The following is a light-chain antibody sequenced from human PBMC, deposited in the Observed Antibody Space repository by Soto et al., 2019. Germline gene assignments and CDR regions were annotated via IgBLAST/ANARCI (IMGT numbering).Light chain of an antibody. CDR3: QQYGSSPGT. V-gene: IGKV3-20*01. CDR1: QIVSSSY. Sequence: EIVLTQSPCTLSLSPGERATVSCRSSQIVSSSYLAWYQQKPGQAPRLLIYGASSRATGIPDRFSGSGSGTDFTLTISRLEPEDFAVYYCQQYGSSPGTFGQGTKVDIK. J-gene: IGKJ1*01. CDR2: GAS.